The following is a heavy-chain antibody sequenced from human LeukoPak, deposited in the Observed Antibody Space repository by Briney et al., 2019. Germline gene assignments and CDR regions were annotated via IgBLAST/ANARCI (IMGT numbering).Heavy chain of an antibody. CDR1: GGSISSHY. CDR2: IYYSGST. J-gene: IGHJ5*02. D-gene: IGHD6-6*01. V-gene: IGHV4-59*11. Sequence: SETLSLTCTVSGGSISSHYWSWIRQPPGKGLEGMGYIYYSGSTNYNPSLKSRVTISVDTSKNQFSLKLSSVTAADTAVYYCARASGYSSPLWFDPWGQGTLVTVSS. CDR3: ARASGYSSPLWFDP.